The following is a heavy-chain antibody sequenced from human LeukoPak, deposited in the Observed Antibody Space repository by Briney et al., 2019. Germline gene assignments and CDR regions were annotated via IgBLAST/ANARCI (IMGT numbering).Heavy chain of an antibody. CDR2: ISYTSNYI. Sequence: GGSLRLSCAASGFIVSANYTTWVRQAPGKGLEWVSSISYTSNYIYYADSVKGRFTISRDNSKNTLYLQMNSLRAEDTAVYYCAREGYYYGSGRYGNDYYFDYWGQGTLVTVSS. CDR1: GFIVSANY. D-gene: IGHD3-10*01. V-gene: IGHV3-21*01. J-gene: IGHJ4*02. CDR3: AREGYYYGSGRYGNDYYFDY.